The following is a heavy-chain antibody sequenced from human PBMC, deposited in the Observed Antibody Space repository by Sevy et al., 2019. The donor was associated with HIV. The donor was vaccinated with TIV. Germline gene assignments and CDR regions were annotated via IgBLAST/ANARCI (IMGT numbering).Heavy chain of an antibody. V-gene: IGHV3-30-3*01. CDR3: AREREQWLVDRGAFDI. Sequence: GGSLRLSCAASGFTFSSYAMHWVRQAPGKGLEWVAVISYDGSNKYYAYSVKGRFTISRDNSKNTLYLQMNSLRAEDTAVYYCAREREQWLVDRGAFDIWGQGTMVTVSS. CDR1: GFTFSSYA. D-gene: IGHD6-19*01. J-gene: IGHJ3*02. CDR2: ISYDGSNK.